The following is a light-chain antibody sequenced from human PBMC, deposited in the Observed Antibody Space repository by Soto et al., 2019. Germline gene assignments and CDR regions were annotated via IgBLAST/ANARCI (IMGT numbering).Light chain of an antibody. CDR1: QSISVW. V-gene: IGKV1-5*03. CDR3: QQYSSYWYT. CDR2: TAS. Sequence: DIQMTQSPSPLYAYLGDRVTITCRASQSISVWLAWYHQKPGKAPKVLIYTASTVERGVPSRFSGSGSGTECPLTSSSLQPDDLGTYYCQQYSSYWYTFGEGTKLEI. J-gene: IGKJ2*01.